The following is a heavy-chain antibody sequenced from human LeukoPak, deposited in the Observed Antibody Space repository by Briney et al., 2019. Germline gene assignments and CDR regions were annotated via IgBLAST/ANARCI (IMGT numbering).Heavy chain of an antibody. Sequence: LRLSCAASGFTFSSYAMSWIRQPPGKGREWIGYIYYSGSTYYNPSLKSRVTISVDTSKNQFSLELTSVTAADRAVYFCARDGAKTGFWSAFDNWGPGILVAVST. D-gene: IGHD3-3*01. CDR3: ARDGAKTGFWSAFDN. CDR2: IYYSGST. CDR1: GFTFSSYA. J-gene: IGHJ4*02. V-gene: IGHV4-30-4*08.